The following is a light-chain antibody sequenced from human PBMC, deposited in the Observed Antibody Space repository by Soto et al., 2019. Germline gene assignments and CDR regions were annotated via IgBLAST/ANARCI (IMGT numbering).Light chain of an antibody. Sequence: SYYLTQPPSVSVAPGETSRITCGRNNIGSDTVHLYQQKPGQAPVVVVYDDSERPSGTPERISGSNSGETATLTIRRVEAGDEAEYHCLVWDSIGDNYVFGSGTRSPS. J-gene: IGLJ1*01. CDR1: NIGSDT. CDR2: DDS. CDR3: LVWDSIGDNYV. V-gene: IGLV3-21*02.